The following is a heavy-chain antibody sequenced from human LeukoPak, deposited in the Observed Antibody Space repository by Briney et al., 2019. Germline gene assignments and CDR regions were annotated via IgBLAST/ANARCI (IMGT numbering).Heavy chain of an antibody. Sequence: SETLSLTCAVYGGSFSGYYWSWIRQPPGKGLEWMGKINHSGSTNYNPSLKSRVTISVDTSKNQFALKLSSVTAADTAVYYWARGGRGVVLDYWGQGTLVTVSS. D-gene: IGHD3-3*01. CDR2: INHSGST. V-gene: IGHV4-34*01. J-gene: IGHJ4*02. CDR3: ARGGRGVVLDY. CDR1: GGSFSGYY.